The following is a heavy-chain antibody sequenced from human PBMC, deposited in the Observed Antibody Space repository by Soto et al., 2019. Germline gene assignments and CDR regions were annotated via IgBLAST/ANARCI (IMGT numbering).Heavy chain of an antibody. CDR2: IYHSGST. Sequence: SETLSLTCAVCAGSISSNHCWNPVRQPRKKGLEWIGKIYHSGSTNYNPSLKNRVTISVDKSNNQFSLRLSSVTAADTAVYFCVTSLNYDFWRDGGRHYYFDYWGQGTLVTVSS. J-gene: IGHJ4*02. V-gene: IGHV4-4*02. D-gene: IGHD3-3*01. CDR1: AGSISSNHC. CDR3: VTSLNYDFWRDGGRHYYFDY.